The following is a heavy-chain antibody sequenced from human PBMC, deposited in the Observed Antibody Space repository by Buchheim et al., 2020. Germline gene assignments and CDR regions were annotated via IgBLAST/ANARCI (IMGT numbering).Heavy chain of an antibody. D-gene: IGHD2-2*02. CDR2: ISSSSSYT. V-gene: IGHV3-11*05. CDR3: ARVVVVVPAAIRWFDP. CDR1: GFTFSDYY. Sequence: QVQLVESGGGLVKPGGSLRLSCAASGFTFSDYYMSWIRQAPGKGLEWVSYISSSSSYTNYAESVKGRFTISRDNAKNSLYLQMNSLRAEDTAVYYCARVVVVVPAAIRWFDPWGQGTL. J-gene: IGHJ5*02.